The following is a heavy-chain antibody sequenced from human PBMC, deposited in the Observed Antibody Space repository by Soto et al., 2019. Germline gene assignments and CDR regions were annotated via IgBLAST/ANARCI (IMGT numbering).Heavy chain of an antibody. D-gene: IGHD4-17*01. V-gene: IGHV3-74*01. Sequence: GGSLRLSCAASGFTLSSYWMHWVRQDPRKGLVWVSRINTDGTTTNYADSVKGRFTISRDNAKNTVSLQMNSLRPEDTAVYYCARGLYGDPVGFDNRGQGAPVSV. J-gene: IGHJ4*02. CDR1: GFTLSSYW. CDR2: INTDGTTT. CDR3: ARGLYGDPVGFDN.